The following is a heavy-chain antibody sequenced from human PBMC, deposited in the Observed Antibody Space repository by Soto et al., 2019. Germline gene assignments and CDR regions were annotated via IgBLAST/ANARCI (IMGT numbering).Heavy chain of an antibody. CDR2: ISHTGGT. CDR3: ARGYGCSTSSCNIQY. V-gene: IGHV4-4*02. J-gene: IGHJ4*01. CDR1: GGSISSSDW. Sequence: QVHLQESGPGLVKPSGTLSLTCAVSGGSISSSDWWSWVRQPPGKGLEGIGDISHTGGTNYNPSLKSRVTISLDTSQNQFSLNLNSFTAADTAVYYCARGYGCSTSSCNIQYWGQGTLVTVSS. D-gene: IGHD2-2*01.